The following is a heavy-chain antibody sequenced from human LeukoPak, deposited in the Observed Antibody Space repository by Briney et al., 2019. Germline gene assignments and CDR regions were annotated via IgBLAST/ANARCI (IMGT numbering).Heavy chain of an antibody. CDR3: AKANGYYFDC. Sequence: GGSLRLSCAASGFTSSDYYMSWIRQAPGKGLEWISYISSSSTSTNYADSVKGRFTISRDNAKNSLYLQMNSLRAEDTAVYYCAKANGYYFDCWGQGTLVTVSS. J-gene: IGHJ4*02. V-gene: IGHV3-11*05. CDR1: GFTSSDYY. CDR2: ISSSSTST. D-gene: IGHD2-8*01.